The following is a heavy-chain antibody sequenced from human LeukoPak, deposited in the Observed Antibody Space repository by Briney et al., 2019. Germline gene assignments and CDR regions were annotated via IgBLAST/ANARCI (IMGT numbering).Heavy chain of an antibody. D-gene: IGHD2-15*01. CDR2: ISGSGGGT. CDR3: AGYFCSGGSCYRYFDY. V-gene: IGHV3-23*01. Sequence: PGGSLRLSCAASGFTFSSYAMSWVRQPPGKGLEWVSTISGSGGGTYYADSVKGRFTISRDNSKNTLYQQMNSLRPEDTAVYYCAGYFCSGGSCYRYFDYWGQGTLVTVSS. CDR1: GFTFSSYA. J-gene: IGHJ4*02.